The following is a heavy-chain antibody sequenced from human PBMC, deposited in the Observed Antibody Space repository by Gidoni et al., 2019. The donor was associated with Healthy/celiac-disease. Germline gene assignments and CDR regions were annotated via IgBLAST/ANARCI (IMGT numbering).Heavy chain of an antibody. CDR2: INAGNGNT. V-gene: IGHV1-3*01. J-gene: IGHJ4*02. CDR1: GYTFTSYA. D-gene: IGHD6-13*01. Sequence: QVQLVQSGAAVKKPGASVQVSCKASGYTFTSYAMHWVRQAPGQRLEWMGWINAGNGNTKYSQKFQGRVTITRDTSASTAYMELSSLRSEDTAVYYCAGDSSSWEYFDYWGQGTLVTVSS. CDR3: AGDSSSWEYFDY.